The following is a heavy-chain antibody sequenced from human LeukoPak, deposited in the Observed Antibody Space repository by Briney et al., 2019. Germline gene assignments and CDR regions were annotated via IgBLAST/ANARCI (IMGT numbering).Heavy chain of an antibody. Sequence: ASVKVSCKASGYIFSAYYMHWVRQAPGQGLEWMGWINPKTGEATYAEKFQGRVSMTRDTSINTAYLELSSLTSDDTAVYHCARPGNWWFDPWGQGTLVTVSS. V-gene: IGHV1-2*02. CDR2: INPKTGEA. CDR3: ARPGNWWFDP. D-gene: IGHD3-10*01. CDR1: GYIFSAYY. J-gene: IGHJ5*02.